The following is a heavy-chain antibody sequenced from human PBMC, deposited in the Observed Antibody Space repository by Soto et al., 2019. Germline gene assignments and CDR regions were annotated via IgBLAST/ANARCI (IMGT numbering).Heavy chain of an antibody. D-gene: IGHD1-26*01. Sequence: QVQLVQSGAEVKKPGSSVKVSCKASGGTFSSYSINWVRQAPGQGLEWMGEIIPIFGTANYAQKFQGRVTITADESTSAAYMEVSSLRSEDTAVYYCARDGGRNSGGIDYWGQGTLVTVSS. CDR3: ARDGGRNSGGIDY. CDR2: IIPIFGTA. V-gene: IGHV1-69*01. J-gene: IGHJ4*02. CDR1: GGTFSSYS.